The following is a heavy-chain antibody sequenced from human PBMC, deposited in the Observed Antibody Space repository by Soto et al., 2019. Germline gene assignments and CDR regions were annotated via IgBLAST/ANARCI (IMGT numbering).Heavy chain of an antibody. V-gene: IGHV1-46*01. Sequence: QVQLVQSGAEVRKPGASVRVSCKTSGYTFTSYYLQWVRQAPGQGLEWMGIINPSGGSTNYAQKFHGRVTMTMDTSTSTIYMELSSLRSEDTAVYYWARMGGAYDSSGPFDYWGQGTLVTVSS. D-gene: IGHD3-22*01. CDR1: GYTFTSYY. J-gene: IGHJ4*02. CDR3: ARMGGAYDSSGPFDY. CDR2: INPSGGST.